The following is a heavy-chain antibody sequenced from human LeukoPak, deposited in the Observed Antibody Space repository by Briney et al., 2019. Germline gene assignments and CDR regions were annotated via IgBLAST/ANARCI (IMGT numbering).Heavy chain of an antibody. CDR2: IIPIFGTA. CDR1: GGTFSSYA. D-gene: IGHD6-6*01. Sequence: ASVKVSCKASGGTFSSYAISWVRQAPGQGLEWMGGIIPIFGTANYAQKFQGRVTITADESTSTAYMELSSPRSEDTAVYYCARGLIAACLPFDYWGQGTLVTVSS. V-gene: IGHV1-69*13. CDR3: ARGLIAACLPFDY. J-gene: IGHJ4*02.